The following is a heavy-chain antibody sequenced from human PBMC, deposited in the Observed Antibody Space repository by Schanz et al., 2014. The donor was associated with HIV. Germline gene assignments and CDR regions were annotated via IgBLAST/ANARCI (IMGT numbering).Heavy chain of an antibody. J-gene: IGHJ4*02. D-gene: IGHD5-18*01. CDR1: GFTFSIFS. CDR3: ARGITGNSYGFDY. V-gene: IGHV3-21*04. Sequence: EVQLVESGGGLVKPGGSLRLSCAASGFTFSIFSMKWVRQAPGKQLEWVSSISSSSSSVYYADSVKGRFTISRDNAKNSLNLQLKSLRAEDTAVYYCARGITGNSYGFDYWGQGALVSVSS. CDR2: ISSSSSSV.